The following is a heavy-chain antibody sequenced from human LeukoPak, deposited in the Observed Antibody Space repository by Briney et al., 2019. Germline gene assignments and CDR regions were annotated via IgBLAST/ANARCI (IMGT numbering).Heavy chain of an antibody. CDR3: ARWSGSSGYYIY. Sequence: ASVKVSCKASGYTFTSYDINWVRQATGQGLEWMGWMNPNSGNTGYAQKFQGRVTMTRNTSISTAYMELSSLRSEDTAVYYCARWSGSSGYYIYWGQGTLVTVSS. D-gene: IGHD3-22*01. V-gene: IGHV1-8*01. J-gene: IGHJ4*02. CDR1: GYTFTSYD. CDR2: MNPNSGNT.